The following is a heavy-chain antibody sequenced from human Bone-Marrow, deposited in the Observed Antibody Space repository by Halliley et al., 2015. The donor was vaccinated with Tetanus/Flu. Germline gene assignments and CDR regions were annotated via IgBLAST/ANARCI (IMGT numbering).Heavy chain of an antibody. V-gene: IGHV1-18*01. D-gene: IGHD2-8*01. CDR2: ISGYNGEK. J-gene: IGHJ5*02. CDR3: ARDYRPNDHNDWFDP. CDR1: GYIFTSYG. Sequence: QLVQSGGEVKKPEASVRVSCKASGYIFTSYGISWVRQAPGQGLEWMGWISGYNGEKNYAQKFRDRLTMTTDTSTTTAYMELRSLRSDDTAVYYCARDYRPNDHNDWFDPWGQGTLVTVSS.